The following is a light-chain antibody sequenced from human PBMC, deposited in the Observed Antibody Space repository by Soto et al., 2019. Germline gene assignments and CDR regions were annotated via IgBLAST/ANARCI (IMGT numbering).Light chain of an antibody. CDR2: GAS. Sequence: DIVLTQSPGTLSLSPGERATLSCRASQSVRNNFFAWYQRKSGQAPRLLVHGASSRASGIPDRFSGSGSGTDFTLTISRLEPEDFAVYYCHQYGSSPLTFGGGTKVEIK. J-gene: IGKJ4*01. CDR1: QSVRNNF. V-gene: IGKV3-20*01. CDR3: HQYGSSPLT.